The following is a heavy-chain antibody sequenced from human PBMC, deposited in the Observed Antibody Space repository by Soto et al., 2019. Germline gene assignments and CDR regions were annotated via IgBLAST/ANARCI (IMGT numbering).Heavy chain of an antibody. CDR2: IIPIFGTA. Sequence: QVQLVQSGAEVKKPGSSVKVSCKASGGTFSSYAISWVRQAPGQGLEWMGGIIPIFGTANYAQKFQGRVTIXXDXSXXTAYMELSSLRSEDTAVYYCARGSRYYDSSGYYAYWGQGTLVTVSS. CDR3: ARGSRYYDSSGYYAY. V-gene: IGHV1-69*12. D-gene: IGHD3-22*01. CDR1: GGTFSSYA. J-gene: IGHJ4*02.